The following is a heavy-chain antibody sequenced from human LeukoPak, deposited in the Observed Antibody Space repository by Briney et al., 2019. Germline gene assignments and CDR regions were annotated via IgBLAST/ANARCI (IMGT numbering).Heavy chain of an antibody. CDR1: GFTFSNYA. J-gene: IGHJ4*02. CDR2: ISGSGGST. Sequence: GGSLRLSCAASGFTFSNYAMSWVRQPPGKGLEWVSAISGSGGSTYYADSVQGRFTISRDNSKNTLYLQMNSLRAEDTAVYYCATGGGDGYKDFWGQGTLVTVSS. D-gene: IGHD5-24*01. V-gene: IGHV3-23*01. CDR3: ATGGGDGYKDF.